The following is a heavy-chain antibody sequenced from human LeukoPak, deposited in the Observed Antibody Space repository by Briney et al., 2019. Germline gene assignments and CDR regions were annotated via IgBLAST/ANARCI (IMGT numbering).Heavy chain of an antibody. CDR1: GGSISSSSYY. CDR3: ARSSNWDFDI. J-gene: IGHJ3*02. Sequence: SETLSLTRTVSGGSISSSSYYWGWIRQPPGKGLEWIGSIYYSGSTYYNPSLKSRVTISVDTSKNQFSLKLSSVTAADTAVYYCARSSNWDFDIWGQGTMVTVSS. V-gene: IGHV4-39*07. CDR2: IYYSGST. D-gene: IGHD7-27*01.